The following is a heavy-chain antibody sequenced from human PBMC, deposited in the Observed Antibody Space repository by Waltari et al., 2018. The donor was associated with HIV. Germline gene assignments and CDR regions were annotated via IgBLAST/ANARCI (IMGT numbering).Heavy chain of an antibody. V-gene: IGHV4-39*01. CDR1: GGSITSSRCS. CDR2: IYYSGPT. CDR3: ARGTYDILTGYENWFDP. J-gene: IGHJ5*02. D-gene: IGHD3-9*01. Sequence: QLQLQESGPGLVKPSETLSLTCTVSGGSITSSRCSGGRIGQPPGKGLEWIGSIYYSGPTYDSPSAKRRVTISVDTSKNQFSLKLSSVTAAGTAVYYCARGTYDILTGYENWFDPWGQGTLVTVSS.